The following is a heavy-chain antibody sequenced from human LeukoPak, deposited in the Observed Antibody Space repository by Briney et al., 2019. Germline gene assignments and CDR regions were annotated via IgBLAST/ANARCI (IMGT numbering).Heavy chain of an antibody. CDR3: RAATIYHDYYYDY. CDR2: ISSDGDDK. CDR1: RLTFGTFG. V-gene: IGHV3-30*03. J-gene: IGHJ4*02. D-gene: IGHD3-22*01. Sequence: PGGSLRLSCAASRLTFGTFGMHWVRQAPGKGLEWVAVISSDGDDKYYADSVRGRFTISRDNSKDTLYLQMSSLRIEDTAVYYCRAATIYHDYYYDYWGQGTLVTVSS.